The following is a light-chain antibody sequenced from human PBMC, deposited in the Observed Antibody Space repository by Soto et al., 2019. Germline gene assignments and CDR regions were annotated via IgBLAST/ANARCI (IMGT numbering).Light chain of an antibody. Sequence: QSALTQPASVSGSPGQSITISCTGTSSDVGGYNHVSWYQHHPGKAPKLIIYEVNNRPSGVSIRFSGSKSGNTASLAISGLQAEDEADYFCSSFTSTNTLRMFGGGTKLTVL. J-gene: IGLJ3*02. CDR2: EVN. CDR1: SSDVGGYNH. V-gene: IGLV2-14*01. CDR3: SSFTSTNTLRM.